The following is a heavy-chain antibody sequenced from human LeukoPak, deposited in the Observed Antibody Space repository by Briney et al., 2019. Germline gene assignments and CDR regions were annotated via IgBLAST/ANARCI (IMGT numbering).Heavy chain of an antibody. J-gene: IGHJ4*02. V-gene: IGHV1-69*06. Sequence: ASVKVSCKASGGTFSSYAISWVRQAPGQGLEWMGGIIPIFGTANYAQKFQGRVTITADKSTSTAYMELSSLRSEDTAVYYCARGAISTVWWELPHYFDYWGQGTLVTVSS. CDR2: IIPIFGTA. CDR3: ARGAISTVWWELPHYFDY. CDR1: GGTFSSYA. D-gene: IGHD1-26*01.